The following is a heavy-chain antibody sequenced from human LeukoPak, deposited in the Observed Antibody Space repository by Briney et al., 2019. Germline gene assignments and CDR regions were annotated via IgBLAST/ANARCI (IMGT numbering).Heavy chain of an antibody. J-gene: IGHJ6*03. Sequence: ASVKVSCKASGYTFTVYYMHWVRQAPGQGLEWMGWINPNSGGTNYSQKFQGRVTMTRDTSISTAYMELSRLRSDDTAVYYCARGYDILTGYYPSPPKTDYYYYMDVWGKGTTVTISS. CDR3: ARGYDILTGYYPSPPKTDYYYYMDV. CDR1: GYTFTVYY. V-gene: IGHV1-2*02. CDR2: INPNSGGT. D-gene: IGHD3-9*01.